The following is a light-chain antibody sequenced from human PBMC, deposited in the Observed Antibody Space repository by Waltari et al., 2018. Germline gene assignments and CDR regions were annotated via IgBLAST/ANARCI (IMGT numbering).Light chain of an antibody. CDR3: QHYNTYFST. J-gene: IGKJ5*01. CDR2: ASS. Sequence: DIQMTQSPSSLSASVGDTVTITCRASQDISNYLAWFQRRPGKAPTSLIYASSILHSGVPSRVSGSGSGTDFTLTVSSLQPEDFVTYYCQHYNTYFSTFGQGTRLEI. CDR1: QDISNY. V-gene: IGKV1-16*01.